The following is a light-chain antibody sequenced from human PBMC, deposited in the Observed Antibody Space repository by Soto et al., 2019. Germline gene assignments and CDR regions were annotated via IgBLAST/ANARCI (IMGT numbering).Light chain of an antibody. Sequence: QSALTQPPSASGSPGQSVTISCTGTSSDVGAYKYVSWYQQYPGKAPKLMIYEVSKRPSGAPARFSGSKSGNTASLTVSGLQSEDEADYYCTSYIGSDTWVFGGGTKLTVL. V-gene: IGLV2-8*01. CDR1: SSDVGAYKY. CDR2: EVS. J-gene: IGLJ3*02. CDR3: TSYIGSDTWV.